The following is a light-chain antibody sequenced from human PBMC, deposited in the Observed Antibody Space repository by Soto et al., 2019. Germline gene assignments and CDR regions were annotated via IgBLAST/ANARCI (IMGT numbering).Light chain of an antibody. J-gene: IGKJ5*01. Sequence: DIPVTQSPSSLSASVGDRVTITGRASQSISSYLNWYQQKPGKAPKLLIYAGSSLQSGVPSRFSGSGSGTEFTLTITSLQSEDFAVYWCQQYNTWPLTFGPGTRLEIK. V-gene: IGKV1-39*01. CDR2: AGS. CDR3: QQYNTWPLT. CDR1: QSISSY.